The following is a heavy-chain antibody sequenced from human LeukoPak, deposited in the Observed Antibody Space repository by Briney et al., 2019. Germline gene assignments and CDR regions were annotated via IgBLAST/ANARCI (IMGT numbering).Heavy chain of an antibody. J-gene: IGHJ4*02. Sequence: ASVKVSCEASGYTFTSYDINWVRQATGQGLEWMGYMNPNSGNTGYAQKFQGRVTMARNTSISTAYMELSSLRSEDTAVYYCTRELRSDSHWGQGTLVTVSS. CDR1: GYTFTSYD. CDR3: TRELRSDSH. CDR2: MNPNSGNT. V-gene: IGHV1-8*01.